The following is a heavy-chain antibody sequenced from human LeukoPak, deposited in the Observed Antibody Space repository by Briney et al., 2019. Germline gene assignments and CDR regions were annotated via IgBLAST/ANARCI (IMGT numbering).Heavy chain of an antibody. Sequence: SETLSLTCTVSGGSISSYYWSWIRQPPGKGLEWIGYIYYSGSTYYNPSLKSRVTISVDTSKNQFSLKLSSVTAADTAVYYCARVDLSRYFDYWGQGTLVTVSS. CDR2: IYYSGST. J-gene: IGHJ4*02. D-gene: IGHD3-16*02. CDR3: ARVDLSRYFDY. CDR1: GGSISSYY. V-gene: IGHV4-59*12.